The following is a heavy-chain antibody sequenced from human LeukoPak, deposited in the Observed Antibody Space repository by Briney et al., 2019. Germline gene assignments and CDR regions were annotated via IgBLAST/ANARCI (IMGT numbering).Heavy chain of an antibody. D-gene: IGHD2-8*01. Sequence: SETLSLTCTVSGGSVSSGRDYWSWIRQPPGKGLEWIGFIYYSGSTNYNPSLKSRVTISVDTSKSQFSLNLNSVTAADTAVYYCARGGGYCANNVCPPWFDPWGQGALVTVSS. CDR1: GGSVSSGRDY. V-gene: IGHV4-61*01. J-gene: IGHJ5*02. CDR2: IYYSGST. CDR3: ARGGGYCANNVCPPWFDP.